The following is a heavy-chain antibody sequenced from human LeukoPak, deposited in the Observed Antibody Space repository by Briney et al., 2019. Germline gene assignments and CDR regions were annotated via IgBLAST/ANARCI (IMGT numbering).Heavy chain of an antibody. CDR2: ISSSSSYI. Sequence: PGGSLRLSCAASGFTLSNAWMNWVRQAPGKGLEWVSSISSSSSYIYYADSVKGRFTISRDNAKNSLYLQMNSLRAEDTAVYYCARDQGSGWPQRGAFDIWGQGTMVTVSS. CDR3: ARDQGSGWPQRGAFDI. V-gene: IGHV3-21*01. J-gene: IGHJ3*02. CDR1: GFTLSNAW. D-gene: IGHD6-19*01.